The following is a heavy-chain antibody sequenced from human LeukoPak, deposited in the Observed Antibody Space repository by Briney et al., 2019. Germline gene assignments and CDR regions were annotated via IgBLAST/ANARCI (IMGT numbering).Heavy chain of an antibody. V-gene: IGHV3-15*01. CDR3: TTGLEWELPREFDY. D-gene: IGHD1-26*01. CDR1: GFTFSNAW. Sequence: GGSLRLSCAASGFTFSNAWMSWVRQAPGKGLEWVGHIKSKTDGGTTDYAAPVKGRFTISRDDSKNTLYLQMNSLKTKDTAVYYCTTGLEWELPREFDYWGQGTLVTVSS. CDR2: IKSKTDGGTT. J-gene: IGHJ4*02.